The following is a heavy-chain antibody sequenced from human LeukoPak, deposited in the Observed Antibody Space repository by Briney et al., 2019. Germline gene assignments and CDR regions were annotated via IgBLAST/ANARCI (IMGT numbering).Heavy chain of an antibody. CDR2: ISGSGGST. D-gene: IGHD1-26*01. V-gene: IGHV3-23*01. J-gene: IGHJ4*02. Sequence: GGSLRLSCAASGFTFSSYAMSWVRQAPGKGLEWVSAISGSGGSTYYADSVKGRFTISRDNSKNTLYLQMNSLRAEDTAVYYCAKDECAIVGASNFDYWGQGTLVTVSS. CDR3: AKDECAIVGASNFDY. CDR1: GFTFSSYA.